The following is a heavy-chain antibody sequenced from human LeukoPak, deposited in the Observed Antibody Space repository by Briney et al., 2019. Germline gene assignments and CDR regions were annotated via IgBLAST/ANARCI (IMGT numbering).Heavy chain of an antibody. CDR1: GGTFSSYA. CDR3: AKWYTHYDFWSGYSTDYFDY. D-gene: IGHD3-3*01. V-gene: IGHV1-69*04. Sequence: ASVKVSCKASGGTFSSYASSWVRQAPGQGLEWMGRIIPILGIANYAQKFQGRVTITADKSTSTAYMELSSLRAEDTAVYYCAKWYTHYDFWSGYSTDYFDYWGQGTLVTVSS. J-gene: IGHJ4*02. CDR2: IIPILGIA.